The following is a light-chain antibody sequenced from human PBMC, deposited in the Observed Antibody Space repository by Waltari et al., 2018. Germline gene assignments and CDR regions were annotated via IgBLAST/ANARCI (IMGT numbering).Light chain of an antibody. V-gene: IGLV3-1*01. Sequence: SYELTQPPSVSVSPGQTASINCSGDKLGDKYACWYQQKPGQAPVLGIYQDSKRPSGSPERFSGSNSGNTATLTISGTQAMDEADYYCQAWDSSTAVFGGGTKLTVL. CDR3: QAWDSSTAV. CDR2: QDS. J-gene: IGLJ2*01. CDR1: KLGDKY.